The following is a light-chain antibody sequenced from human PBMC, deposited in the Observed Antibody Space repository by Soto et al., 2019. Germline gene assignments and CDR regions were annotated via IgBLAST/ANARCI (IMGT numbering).Light chain of an antibody. V-gene: IGLV2-8*01. CDR3: SSYAGSNTFV. Sequence: QSALTQPPSASGSPGQSVTISCTGTGSDVGGYNYVSWYQQHPGKAPKLMIYEVSERPSGVPDRFSGSKSSNTASLTVSGLQAEDEADYYCSSYAGSNTFVFGTGTKLTVL. J-gene: IGLJ1*01. CDR2: EVS. CDR1: GSDVGGYNY.